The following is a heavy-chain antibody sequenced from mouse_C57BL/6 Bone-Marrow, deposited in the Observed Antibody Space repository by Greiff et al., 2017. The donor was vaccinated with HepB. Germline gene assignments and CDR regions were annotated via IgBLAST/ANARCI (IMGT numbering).Heavy chain of an antibody. CDR1: GFNIKNTY. CDR2: IDPANGNT. D-gene: IGHD4-1*01. J-gene: IGHJ4*01. V-gene: IGHV14-3*01. Sequence: EVKLQESVAELVRPGASVKLSCTASGFNIKNTYMHWVKQRPEQGLEWIGRIDPANGNTKYAPKFQGKATITADTSSNTTYLQLSSLTSEDTAIYFCGRDWGGGYYAMDYWGQGTSVTVSS. CDR3: GRDWGGGYYAMDY.